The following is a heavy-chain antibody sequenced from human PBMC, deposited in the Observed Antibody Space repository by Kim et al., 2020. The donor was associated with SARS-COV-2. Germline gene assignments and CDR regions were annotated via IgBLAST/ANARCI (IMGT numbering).Heavy chain of an antibody. J-gene: IGHJ4*02. CDR3: ARDRRLNYYDSSGYYGY. Sequence: VKGRFTISRDNANNSLYLQMNSLRAEDTAVYYSARDRRLNYYDSSGYYGYWGQGTLVTVSS. V-gene: IGHV3-21*01. D-gene: IGHD3-22*01.